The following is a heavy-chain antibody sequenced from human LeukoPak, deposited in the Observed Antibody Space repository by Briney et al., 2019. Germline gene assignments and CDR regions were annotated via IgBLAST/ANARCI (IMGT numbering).Heavy chain of an antibody. CDR2: ISIDGSDK. CDR3: ARDVKSSAEYYFDY. V-gene: IGHV3-30*04. J-gene: IGHJ4*02. D-gene: IGHD6-13*01. CDR1: GFTFSTYA. Sequence: GGSLRLSCEASGFTFSTYAMHWVRQAPSKGLEWVAVISIDGSDKHHADSVKGRFTISRDNSKNTLYLQMNSLRAEDTAVYFCARDVKSSAEYYFDYWGQGTLVTVSS.